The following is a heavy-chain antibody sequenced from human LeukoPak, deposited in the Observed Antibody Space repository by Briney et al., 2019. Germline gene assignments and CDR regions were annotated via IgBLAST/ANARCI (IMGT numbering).Heavy chain of an antibody. CDR3: AKDRGYYYDSSGYSISYYMDV. CDR1: GFTFSSYG. D-gene: IGHD3-22*01. J-gene: IGHJ6*03. CDR2: IRYDGSNK. V-gene: IGHV3-30*02. Sequence: PGGSLRLSCAASGFTFSSYGMHWVRQAPGKGLEWVAFIRYDGSNKYYADSVKGRFTISRDDSKNTLYLQMNSLRAEDTAVYYCAKDRGYYYDSSGYSISYYMDVWGKGTTVTISS.